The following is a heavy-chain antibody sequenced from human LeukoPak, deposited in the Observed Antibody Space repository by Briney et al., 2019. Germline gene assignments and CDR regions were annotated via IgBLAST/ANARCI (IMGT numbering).Heavy chain of an antibody. D-gene: IGHD6-13*01. CDR3: ARAPAAGQLDY. Sequence: SQTLSLTCTVSGGSISSGGYYWSWIRQPPGKGLEWIGYIYHSGSTYYNPSLKSRVTISVDRSKNQFSLKLSSVTAADTAVYYCARAPAAGQLDYWGQGTLVTVSS. CDR1: GGSISSGGYY. V-gene: IGHV4-30-2*01. J-gene: IGHJ4*02. CDR2: IYHSGST.